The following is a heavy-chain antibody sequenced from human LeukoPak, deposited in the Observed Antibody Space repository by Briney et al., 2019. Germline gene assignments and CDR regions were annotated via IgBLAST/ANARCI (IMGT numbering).Heavy chain of an antibody. CDR3: ARPSGDILTGYYDL. J-gene: IGHJ4*02. D-gene: IGHD3-9*01. Sequence: SETLSPTCAVYGGSFSGYYWSWIRQPPGKGLEWIGEINHSGSTNYNPSLKSRVTISVDTSKNQFSLKLRSVTAADTAVYYCARPSGDILTGYYDLWGQGTLVTVSS. V-gene: IGHV4-34*01. CDR2: INHSGST. CDR1: GGSFSGYY.